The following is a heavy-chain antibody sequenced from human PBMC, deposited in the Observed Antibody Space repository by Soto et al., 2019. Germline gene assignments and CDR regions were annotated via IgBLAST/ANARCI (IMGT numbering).Heavy chain of an antibody. CDR2: IYSSGSP. J-gene: IGHJ6*03. D-gene: IGHD2-15*01. CDR3: ARVVIVLAARGHYNYFYIDV. CDR1: GGSISGYY. V-gene: IGHV4-59*08. Sequence: PSETLSLTCTVSGGSISGYYWSWIRQPPGKGLEWIGYIYSSGSPNYNPSLKGRAAISVDTSENQTSLRLSSVTAADTAVYYCARVVIVLAARGHYNYFYIDVRGKRTTVTGSS.